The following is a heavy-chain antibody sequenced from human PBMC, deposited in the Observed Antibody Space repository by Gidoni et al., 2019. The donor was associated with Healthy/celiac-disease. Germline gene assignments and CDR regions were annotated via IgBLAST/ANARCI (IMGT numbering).Heavy chain of an antibody. CDR3: ARELVGATPISDAFDI. D-gene: IGHD1-26*01. J-gene: IGHJ3*02. CDR2: INWTGGST. V-gene: IGHV3-20*04. CDR1: GLTFDDYG. Sequence: EVQLVESGGGVVRPGGSLRLSCAASGLTFDDYGMCWVRQAPGKGLEWVSGINWTGGSTGYADSVKGRFTISRDNAKNSLYLQMNSLRAEDTALYYCARELVGATPISDAFDIWGQGTMVTVSS.